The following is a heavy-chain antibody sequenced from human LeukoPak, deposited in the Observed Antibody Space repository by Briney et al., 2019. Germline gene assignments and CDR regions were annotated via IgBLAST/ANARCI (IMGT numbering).Heavy chain of an antibody. CDR3: ASRIAAAANDAFDI. CDR2: IWYDGSNK. Sequence: PGGSLGLSCAATGFTFSSYGMHWVRQAPGKGLEWVAVIWYDGSNKYYADSVKGRFTISRDNSKNTLYLQMNSLRAEDTAVYYCASRIAAAANDAFDIWGQGTMVTVSS. D-gene: IGHD6-13*01. CDR1: GFTFSSYG. J-gene: IGHJ3*02. V-gene: IGHV3-33*01.